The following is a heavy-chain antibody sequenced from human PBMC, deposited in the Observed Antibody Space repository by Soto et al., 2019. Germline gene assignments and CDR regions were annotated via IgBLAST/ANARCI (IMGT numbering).Heavy chain of an antibody. J-gene: IGHJ1*01. D-gene: IGHD4-17*01. CDR1: GFTFSSYS. V-gene: IGHV3-48*01. Sequence: EVQLVESGGGLVQPGGSLRLSCAASGFTFSSYSMNWVRQAPGKGLEWVSYISSGTSNIYYADSVKGRFTISRDNAKNSLYLRLNSLRAEDTAVYYCARGLDGDAREYFQYWGQGTLVTVSS. CDR3: ARGLDGDAREYFQY. CDR2: ISSGTSNI.